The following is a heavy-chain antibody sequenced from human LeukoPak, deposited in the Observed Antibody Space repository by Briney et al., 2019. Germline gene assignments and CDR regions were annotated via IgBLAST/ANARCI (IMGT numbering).Heavy chain of an antibody. J-gene: IGHJ4*02. CDR2: INPNSGGT. Sequence: ASVKVSCKASGYTFTGYYMHWVRQAPGQGLEWMGWINPNSGGTNYAQKFQGRVTMTRDMSISTAYMELSRLRSDDTAVYYCARAPRYSGSYRFDYWGQGTLVTVSS. CDR1: GYTFTGYY. D-gene: IGHD1-26*01. V-gene: IGHV1-2*02. CDR3: ARAPRYSGSYRFDY.